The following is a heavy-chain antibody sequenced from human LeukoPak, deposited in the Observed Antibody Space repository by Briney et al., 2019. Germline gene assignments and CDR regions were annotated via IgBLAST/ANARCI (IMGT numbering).Heavy chain of an antibody. Sequence: GGSLRLSCAASGFTFSDYYMSWVRQAPGKGMEWVSYISSSGSTIYYADSVKGRFTISRENAKNSLYLQMNSLRAEDTAVYYCARDLRGWTLDYWGQGTQVTVSS. V-gene: IGHV3-11*04. CDR3: ARDLRGWTLDY. D-gene: IGHD6-19*01. CDR1: GFTFSDYY. CDR2: ISSSGSTI. J-gene: IGHJ4*02.